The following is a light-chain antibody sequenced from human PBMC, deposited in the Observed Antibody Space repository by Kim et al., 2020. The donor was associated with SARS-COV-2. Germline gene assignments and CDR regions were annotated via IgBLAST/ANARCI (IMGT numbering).Light chain of an antibody. CDR3: LQHSAYPYT. CDR1: QGIGNY. CDR2: ATS. Sequence: ASVGDRVNITCRASQGIGNYLAWFQQKPGKVPERLIYATSSLQSGVPSRFSGSGSGTKFTLTISSLQPEDFATYYCLQHSAYPYTFGQGTKVDIK. V-gene: IGKV1-17*03. J-gene: IGKJ2*01.